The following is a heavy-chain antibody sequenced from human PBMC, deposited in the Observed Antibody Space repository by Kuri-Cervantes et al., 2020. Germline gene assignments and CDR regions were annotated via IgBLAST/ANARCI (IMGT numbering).Heavy chain of an antibody. CDR1: GYTFTGYY. Sequence: ASVKVSCKASGYTFTGYYMHWVRQAPGQGLEWMGWINPNSGGTNYAQKFQGRVTMTRDTSISTAYMELSRLRSEDTAVYYCATRPRDYYDSSGYLGWGQGTLVTVSS. J-gene: IGHJ4*02. V-gene: IGHV1-2*02. CDR3: ATRPRDYYDSSGYLG. D-gene: IGHD3-22*01. CDR2: INPNSGGT.